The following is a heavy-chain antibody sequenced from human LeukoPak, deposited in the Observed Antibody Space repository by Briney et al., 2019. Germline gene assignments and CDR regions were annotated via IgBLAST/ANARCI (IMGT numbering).Heavy chain of an antibody. V-gene: IGHV1-24*01. CDR1: GYTLTELS. Sequence: ASVKVSCKVSGYTLTELSMHWVRQAPGKGLEWMGGFDPEDGETIYAQKFQGRVTMTEDTSTDTAYMELSSLRSEDTAVYYCAAIAAAGTALDYWGQGTLVTVSS. CDR2: FDPEDGET. D-gene: IGHD6-13*01. CDR3: AAIAAAGTALDY. J-gene: IGHJ4*02.